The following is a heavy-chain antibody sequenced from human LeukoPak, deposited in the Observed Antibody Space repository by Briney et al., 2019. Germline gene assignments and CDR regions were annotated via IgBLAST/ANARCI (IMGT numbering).Heavy chain of an antibody. CDR2: ISYDGSNK. V-gene: IGHV3-30-3*01. CDR3: ARTAVAANTFDY. D-gene: IGHD6-19*01. Sequence: GGSLRLSCAASGFTFSSYAMHWVRQAPGKGLEWVAVISYDGSNKYYADSVKGRFTISRDNSKNTLYLEMNRLRAEDTAVYYCARTAVAANTFDYWGQGTLVTVSS. CDR1: GFTFSSYA. J-gene: IGHJ4*02.